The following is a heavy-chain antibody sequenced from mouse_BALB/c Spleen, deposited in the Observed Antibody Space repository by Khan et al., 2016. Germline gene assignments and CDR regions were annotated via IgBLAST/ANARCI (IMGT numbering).Heavy chain of an antibody. CDR1: GYTFINYG. J-gene: IGHJ4*01. CDR2: INTYIGEP. Sequence: QIQLVQSGPELKKPGETVKISCKASGYTFINYGVNWVKHAPGEGLKWMGWINTYIGEPTYADDFKGRFAFSLETSASTAYLQINNLKNEDTATYFCARKDWEYAMDNWGQGTSVTVSS. D-gene: IGHD4-1*01. V-gene: IGHV9-3-1*01. CDR3: ARKDWEYAMDN.